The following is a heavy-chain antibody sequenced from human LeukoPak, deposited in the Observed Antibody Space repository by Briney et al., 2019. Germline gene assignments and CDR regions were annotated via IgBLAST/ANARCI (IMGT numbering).Heavy chain of an antibody. CDR3: AWRHDYGEYGGGGVDY. CDR1: GGTFISYA. V-gene: IGHV1-69*04. Sequence: SVKVSCKASGGTFISYAISWVRHAPGQGLEWMGRIIPIFGIANYAQKFQGRVTITADKSTSTAYMELSSLRSEDTAVYYCAWRHDYGEYGGGGVDYWGQGTLVTVSS. CDR2: IIPIFGIA. J-gene: IGHJ4*02. D-gene: IGHD4-17*01.